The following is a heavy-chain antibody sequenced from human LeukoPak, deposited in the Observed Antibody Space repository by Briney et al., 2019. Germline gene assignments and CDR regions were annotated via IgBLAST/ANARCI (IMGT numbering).Heavy chain of an antibody. Sequence: GGSLRLSCAASRFTFSSYWMSWVRQAPGKGLEWVANINYDGSEKYYIDSVKGRFTISRDNSKNTLYLQVDSLRPDDTSVYYCARPSSGQWRNGYYFDYWGQGTLVTVSS. J-gene: IGHJ4*02. CDR1: RFTFSSYW. D-gene: IGHD6-19*01. CDR2: INYDGSEK. CDR3: ARPSSGQWRNGYYFDY. V-gene: IGHV3-7*02.